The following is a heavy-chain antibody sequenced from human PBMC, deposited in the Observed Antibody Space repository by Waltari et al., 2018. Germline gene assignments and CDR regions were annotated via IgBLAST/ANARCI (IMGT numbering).Heavy chain of an antibody. CDR3: AREYNYFDF. D-gene: IGHD1-20*01. CDR1: GYTFNASA. J-gene: IGHJ4*02. V-gene: IGHV1-18*01. CDR2: ISAYNGDT. Sequence: QVQLVQSGAEVKQPGASVKVSCKASGYTFNASALSWVRQAPGQGLEWMGWISAYNGDTNYAQKVQGRVTMTTDTSTNTAYMELKNLRSDDTAVYYCAREYNYFDFWGQGSLVTVSS.